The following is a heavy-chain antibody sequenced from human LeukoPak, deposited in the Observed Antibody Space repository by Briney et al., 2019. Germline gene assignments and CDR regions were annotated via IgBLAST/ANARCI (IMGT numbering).Heavy chain of an antibody. CDR3: ARDAPHYDTLTGLRSGAFDI. V-gene: IGHV3-33*01. Sequence: GGSLRLSCAASGFTFSSYGMHWVRQAPGKGLEWVAVIWYDGSNKYYADSVKGRFTISRDNSKNTLYLQMNSLRAEDTAVYYCARDAPHYDTLTGLRSGAFDIWGQGTMVTVSS. CDR1: GFTFSSYG. J-gene: IGHJ3*02. CDR2: IWYDGSNK. D-gene: IGHD3-9*01.